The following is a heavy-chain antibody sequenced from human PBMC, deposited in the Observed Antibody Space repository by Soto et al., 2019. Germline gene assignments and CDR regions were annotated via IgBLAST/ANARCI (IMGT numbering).Heavy chain of an antibody. CDR2: ISSSSSTI. Sequence: EVQLVESGGGLVQPGGSLRLSCAASGFTFSSYSMNWVRQAPGKGLEWVSYISSSSSTIYYADSVKGRFTISRDNAKNSLYLQKNNLRDEDPAVFYCARAAYYYYGMDVWGQGTTVTVSS. CDR3: ARAAYYYYGMDV. CDR1: GFTFSSYS. J-gene: IGHJ6*02. V-gene: IGHV3-48*02.